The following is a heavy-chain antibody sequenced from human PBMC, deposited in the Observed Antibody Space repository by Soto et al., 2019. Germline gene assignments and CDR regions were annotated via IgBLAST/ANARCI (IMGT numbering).Heavy chain of an antibody. D-gene: IGHD3-10*01. Sequence: GGSLRLSCAASGFTFSNYAMSWGRQTPGKGLEWVSGISGSGGTTDYADSAKGRFTISRDKSKNTLYLQMNSLRPEDTAVYYCAKDRETSMVGSYFDSWGQGTMVTVSS. CDR1: GFTFSNYA. V-gene: IGHV3-23*01. CDR3: AKDRETSMVGSYFDS. CDR2: ISGSGGTT. J-gene: IGHJ4*02.